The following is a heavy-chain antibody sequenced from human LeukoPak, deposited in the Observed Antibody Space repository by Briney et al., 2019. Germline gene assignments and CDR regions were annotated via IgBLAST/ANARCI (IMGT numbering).Heavy chain of an antibody. CDR1: GFTFDDYA. CDR2: ISWNSGSI. CDR3: ARRHYGGAFDI. V-gene: IGHV3-9*01. J-gene: IGHJ3*02. D-gene: IGHD4-17*01. Sequence: PGGSLRLSCAASGFTFDDYAMHWVRQAPGKGLEWVSGISWNSGSIGYADSVKGRFTISRDNAKNSLYLQMNSLRAEDTAVYYCARRHYGGAFDIWGQGTMVTVSS.